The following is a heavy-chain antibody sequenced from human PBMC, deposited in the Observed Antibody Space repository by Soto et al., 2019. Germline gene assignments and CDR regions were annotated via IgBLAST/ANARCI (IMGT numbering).Heavy chain of an antibody. CDR1: GGSFSGYY. Sequence: QVQLQEWGAGLLKPSETLSLTCAVYGGSFSGYYWSWIRQPPGKGLEWIGEINHSGSTNYNPSLKSRVTISVDTSKNQFSLKLSSVTAADTAVYYCARGGDRPFSSSSFLYYWGQGTLVTVSS. CDR2: INHSGST. D-gene: IGHD6-6*01. J-gene: IGHJ4*02. CDR3: ARGGDRPFSSSSFLYY. V-gene: IGHV4-34*01.